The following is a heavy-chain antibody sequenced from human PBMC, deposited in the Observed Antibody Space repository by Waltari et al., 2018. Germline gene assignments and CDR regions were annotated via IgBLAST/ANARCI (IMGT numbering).Heavy chain of an antibody. Sequence: EVQLLESGGGLVQPGGSLRLSCTASGLSFSTYGMTWVRQAPGKGLEWVSRISPNSISTYYADSVKGRFTISRDNSKSTVILQLSSLRVEDTAIYYCAKGQGGRRWYFDYWGQGSQVTVSS. CDR1: GLSFSTYG. CDR2: ISPNSIST. J-gene: IGHJ4*02. D-gene: IGHD3-16*01. V-gene: IGHV3-23*01. CDR3: AKGQGGRRWYFDY.